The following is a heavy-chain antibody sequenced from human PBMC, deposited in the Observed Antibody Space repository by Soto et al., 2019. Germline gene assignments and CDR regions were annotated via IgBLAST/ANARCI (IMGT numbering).Heavy chain of an antibody. Sequence: SETLSLTCAVSGGSISSSSYYWGWIRQPPGKGLEWIGSIYYSGSTYYNPSLKSRVTISVDTSKNQFSLKLSSVTAADTAVYYCARERPDGARLDPWGQGTLVTVSS. V-gene: IGHV4-39*02. CDR2: IYYSGST. CDR3: ARERPDGARLDP. D-gene: IGHD6-6*01. CDR1: GGSISSSSYY. J-gene: IGHJ5*02.